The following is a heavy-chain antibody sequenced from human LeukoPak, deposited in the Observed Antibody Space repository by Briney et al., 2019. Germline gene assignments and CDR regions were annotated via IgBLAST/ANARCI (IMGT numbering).Heavy chain of an antibody. Sequence: ASVKVSCKASGYTFTSYGISWVRQAPGQGLEWMGWISAYNGNTNYAQKLQGRVTMTTDTSTSTAYMELRRLRSDDTAVYYCARDHMTTVTTGYWGQGTLVTVSS. CDR2: ISAYNGNT. CDR3: ARDHMTTVTTGY. V-gene: IGHV1-18*01. D-gene: IGHD4-17*01. CDR1: GYTFTSYG. J-gene: IGHJ4*02.